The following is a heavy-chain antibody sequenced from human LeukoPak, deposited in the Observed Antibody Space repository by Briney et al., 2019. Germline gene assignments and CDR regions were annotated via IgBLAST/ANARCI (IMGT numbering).Heavy chain of an antibody. CDR1: GYTFTSYY. Sequence: ASVKVSCKASGYTFTSYYMHWVRQAPGQGLEWMGIINPSGGSTSYAQKFQGRVTMTRDTSTSTVYMELSSLRSEDTAVYYCARDLRSIAVAGNEYYFDYWGQGTLVTVSS. J-gene: IGHJ4*02. CDR3: ARDLRSIAVAGNEYYFDY. V-gene: IGHV1-46*01. D-gene: IGHD6-19*01. CDR2: INPSGGST.